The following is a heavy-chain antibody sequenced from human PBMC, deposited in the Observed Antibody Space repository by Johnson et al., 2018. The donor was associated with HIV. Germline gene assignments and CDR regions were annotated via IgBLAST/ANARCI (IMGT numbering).Heavy chain of an antibody. V-gene: IGHV3-30*02. CDR3: ARSYSGSTWDAFDI. CDR2: IRYDGSNK. J-gene: IGHJ3*02. Sequence: QVQLVESGGGVVQPGGSLRLSCAASGFTFSSYGMHWVRQAPGKGLAWVAFIRYDGSNKYYADAVKGRFSISRDNSKNTLYLQMNSLRTEDTAVYYCARSYSGSTWDAFDIWGQGTLVTVSS. CDR1: GFTFSSYG. D-gene: IGHD1-26*01.